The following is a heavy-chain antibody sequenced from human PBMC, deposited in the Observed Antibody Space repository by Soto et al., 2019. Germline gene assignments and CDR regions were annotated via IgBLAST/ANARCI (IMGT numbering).Heavy chain of an antibody. D-gene: IGHD4-17*01. CDR3: VHPRSTVQIPPT. Sequence: GGSLRLFCSASGFTFSMFSMHWVRQAPGKGLEYVSGISSNGYSTYYADSVKGRFTISRDNSKNTLYLQMSSLRAVDTAVYYCVHPRSTVQIPPTWGQGTLVTVSS. V-gene: IGHV3-64D*06. J-gene: IGHJ5*02. CDR2: ISSNGYST. CDR1: GFTFSMFS.